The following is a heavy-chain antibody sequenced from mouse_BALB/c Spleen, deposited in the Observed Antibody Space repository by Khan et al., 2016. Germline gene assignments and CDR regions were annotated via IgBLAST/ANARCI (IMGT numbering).Heavy chain of an antibody. Sequence: VQLQQPGAELVKTGASVKLSCTASGFNIKDTYMHWVKQRPEQGMEWIGRIDPANGNTKYDPKFQGKANITADTSSKKAYLQLSSLTSADTAFYCFARSPYDYDVGFAYWGQGTLVTVSA. CDR1: GFNIKDTY. CDR2: IDPANGNT. D-gene: IGHD2-4*01. J-gene: IGHJ3*01. CDR3: ARSPYDYDVGFAY. V-gene: IGHV14-3*02.